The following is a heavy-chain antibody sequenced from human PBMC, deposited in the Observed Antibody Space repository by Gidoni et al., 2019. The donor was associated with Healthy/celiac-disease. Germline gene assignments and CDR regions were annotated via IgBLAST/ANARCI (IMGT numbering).Heavy chain of an antibody. V-gene: IGHV3-48*01. Sequence: EVQLVESGGGLVQPGGSLRLSCAASGFTFSSYSMNWVRQAPGKGLEWVSYISSSSTIYYADSVKGRFTISRDNAKNSLYLQMNSLRAEDTAVYYCARGTISSYYYYGMDVWGQGTTVTVSS. CDR1: GFTFSSYS. CDR2: ISSSSTI. D-gene: IGHD6-6*01. J-gene: IGHJ6*02. CDR3: ARGTISSYYYYGMDV.